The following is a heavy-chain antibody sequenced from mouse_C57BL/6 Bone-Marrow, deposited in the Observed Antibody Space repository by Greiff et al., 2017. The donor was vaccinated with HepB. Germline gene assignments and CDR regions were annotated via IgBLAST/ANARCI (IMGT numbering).Heavy chain of an antibody. V-gene: IGHV1-81*01. J-gene: IGHJ2*01. CDR3: ARTYDDYDGLDN. Sequence: VQLQQSGAELARPGASVKLSCKASGYTFTSYGISWVKQRTGQGLEWIGEIYPRSGNTYYNEKFKGKATLTADKSSSTADLELRSMTSEDAAVYFCARTYDDYDGLDNWGQGATLTVSS. CDR2: IYPRSGNT. D-gene: IGHD2-4*01. CDR1: GYTFTSYG.